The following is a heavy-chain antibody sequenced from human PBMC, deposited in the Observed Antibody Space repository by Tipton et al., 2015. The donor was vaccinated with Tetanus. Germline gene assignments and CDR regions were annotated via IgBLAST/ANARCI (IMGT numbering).Heavy chain of an antibody. CDR3: AKDVGYCTNGVCSPFDY. CDR2: ISGSGGST. Sequence: AASGFTFSSYAMSWVRQAPGKGLEWVSAISGSGGSTYYADSVKGRFTISRDNSKNTLYLQMNSLRAEDTAVYYCAKDVGYCTNGVCSPFDYWGQGTLVTVSS. D-gene: IGHD2-8*01. J-gene: IGHJ4*02. V-gene: IGHV3-23*01. CDR1: GFTFSSYA.